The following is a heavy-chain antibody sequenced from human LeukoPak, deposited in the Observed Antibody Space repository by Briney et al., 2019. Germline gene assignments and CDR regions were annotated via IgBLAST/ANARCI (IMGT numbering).Heavy chain of an antibody. CDR3: AKPPTMRRSWGGNYFDY. J-gene: IGHJ4*02. CDR2: ISGSGGST. V-gene: IGHV3-23*01. D-gene: IGHD3-16*01. CDR1: GFTFSSYA. Sequence: PGGSLRLSCAASGFTFSSYAMSWVRQAPGKGLEWVSAISGSGGSTYYADSVKGRFTISRDNSKNTLYLQMNSLRAEDTAVYYCAKPPTMRRSWGGNYFDYWGQGTLVTVSS.